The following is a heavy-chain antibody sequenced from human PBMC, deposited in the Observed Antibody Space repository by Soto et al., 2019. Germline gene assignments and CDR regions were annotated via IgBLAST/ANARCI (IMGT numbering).Heavy chain of an antibody. Sequence: EVHLVESGGGLVQPGGSLRLSCAASGFTISSYAMSWVRQAPGKGLEWVSAITGSGGTTYYADSVKGRFTISRDNSKNTLYLQMDSLRAVDTAVYFCASVAFGAYIPHFAYWGQGTLVTVSS. CDR3: ASVAFGAYIPHFAY. D-gene: IGHD4-17*01. CDR1: GFTISSYA. V-gene: IGHV3-23*04. CDR2: ITGSGGTT. J-gene: IGHJ4*02.